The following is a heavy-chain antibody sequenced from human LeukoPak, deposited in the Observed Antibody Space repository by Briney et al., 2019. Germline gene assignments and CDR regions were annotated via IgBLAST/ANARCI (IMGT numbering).Heavy chain of an antibody. V-gene: IGHV3-64*01. CDR1: GGTFSSYP. Sequence: GGSLRLSCGASGGTFSSYPMHWVRQAPGKGLEYVSGINNNGVTTYYANSVKGRFTISRDNSKNTLYLQMGSLRAEEMALYYCTRTLVGGTLIPFDYWGQGTLVTVSS. D-gene: IGHD1-26*01. CDR3: TRTLVGGTLIPFDY. J-gene: IGHJ4*02. CDR2: INNNGVTT.